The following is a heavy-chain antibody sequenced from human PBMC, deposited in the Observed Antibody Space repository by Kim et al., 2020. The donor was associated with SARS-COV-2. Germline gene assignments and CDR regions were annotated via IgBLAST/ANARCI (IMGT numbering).Heavy chain of an antibody. D-gene: IGHD6-19*01. CDR2: INHSGST. J-gene: IGHJ6*03. V-gene: IGHV4-34*01. Sequence: SETLSLTCAVYGGSFSGYYWSWIRQPPGKGLEWIGEINHSGSTNYNPSLKSRVTISVDTSKNQFPLKLSSVTAADTAVYYCARGTRQWLSRHYYYYMYVWGKGTTVTVSS. CDR3: ARGTRQWLSRHYYYYMYV. CDR1: GGSFSGYY.